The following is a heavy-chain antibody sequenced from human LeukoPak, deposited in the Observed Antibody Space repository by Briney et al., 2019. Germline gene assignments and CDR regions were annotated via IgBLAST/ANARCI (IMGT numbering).Heavy chain of an antibody. CDR3: ATFNPSYVGEDAFDV. V-gene: IGHV4-59*05. J-gene: IGHJ3*01. Sequence: PGGSLRLSCAASGFTFSSYSMNWVRQAPGKGLESIGSLSYSGNTYYSPSLKSRVTISADTSKNQFSLRLTSVTAADTAMYYCATFNPSYVGEDAFDVWGQGTMVTVSS. CDR1: GFTFSSYSMN. CDR2: LSYSGNT. D-gene: IGHD3-10*02.